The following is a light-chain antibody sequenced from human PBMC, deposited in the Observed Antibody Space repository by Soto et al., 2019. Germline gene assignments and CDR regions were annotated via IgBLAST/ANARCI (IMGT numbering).Light chain of an antibody. Sequence: QAVVTQEPSFSVSPGGTVTLTCGLSSGSVSTSYYPSWYQQTPGQAPRTLIYGTNTRSSGVPDRFSGSILGNKAALTITGAQADDESDYYCVLYMGSGIWVFGGGTKLTVL. V-gene: IGLV8-61*01. J-gene: IGLJ3*02. CDR1: SGSVSTSYY. CDR3: VLYMGSGIWV. CDR2: GTN.